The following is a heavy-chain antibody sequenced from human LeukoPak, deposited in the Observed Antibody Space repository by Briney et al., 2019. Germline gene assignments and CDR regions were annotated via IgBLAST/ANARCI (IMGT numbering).Heavy chain of an antibody. CDR1: GYTFTGYY. CDR3: ARESDRDAGYDAMDV. J-gene: IGHJ6*02. D-gene: IGHD5-12*01. Sequence: ASVKVSCKASGYTFTGYYMHWVRQAPGQGLEWMGWINPNSGGTNCAQKFQGRVTMTRDTSISTAYMELSRLRSDDTAVYYCARESDRDAGYDAMDVWGQGTTVTVSS. V-gene: IGHV1-2*02. CDR2: INPNSGGT.